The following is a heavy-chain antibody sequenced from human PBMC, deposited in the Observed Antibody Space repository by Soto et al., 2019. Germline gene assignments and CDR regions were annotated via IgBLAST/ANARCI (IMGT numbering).Heavy chain of an antibody. D-gene: IGHD6-19*01. J-gene: IGHJ4*02. CDR2: IWYDGSNE. CDR3: TRRYSDGWYSDY. CDR1: GFTFSGYG. V-gene: IGHV3-33*01. Sequence: QVQLVESGGGVVQPGRSLRLSCAASGFTFSGYGMHWVRQAPGKGLEWVAVIWYDGSNENYADSVKGRLTISRDNSKNPLYLPMNRLRAEDTAVYYCTRRYSDGWYSDYWGQGTLVTGSS.